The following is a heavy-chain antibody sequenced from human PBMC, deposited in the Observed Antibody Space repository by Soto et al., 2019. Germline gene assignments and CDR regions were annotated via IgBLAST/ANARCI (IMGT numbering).Heavy chain of an antibody. CDR3: AREEGVTAASGWFDP. CDR1: GFTFDYYT. J-gene: IGHJ5*02. Sequence: QLVESGGGLVQPGRSLTLSCAASGFTFDYYTMHWVRQAPGKGLEWVSGISWNNVTIGYADSVKGRFTISRDNAKNSLFLQMNSLSAEDTAFYYCAREEGVTAASGWFDPWGQGTLVTVSS. V-gene: IGHV3-9*01. D-gene: IGHD3-10*01. CDR2: ISWNNVTI.